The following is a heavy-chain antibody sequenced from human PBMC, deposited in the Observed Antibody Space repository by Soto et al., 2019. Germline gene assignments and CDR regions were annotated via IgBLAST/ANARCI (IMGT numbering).Heavy chain of an antibody. CDR3: AKDWGSSGWYNWFDL. Sequence: QMQLVESGGGVVQSGRSLRLSCEASGFTFSTSEMHWIRQAQGKGLEWVAMISHDGGATYYVDSVKGGFTISRDTDINMLHLQMDSLRPEDTATYYCAKDWGSSGWYNWFDLWSEGTLVTVSS. D-gene: IGHD6-13*01. CDR1: GFTFSTSE. V-gene: IGHV3-30*18. J-gene: IGHJ5*02. CDR2: ISHDGGAT.